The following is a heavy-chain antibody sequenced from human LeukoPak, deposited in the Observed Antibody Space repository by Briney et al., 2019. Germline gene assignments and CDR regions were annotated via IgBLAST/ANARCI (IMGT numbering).Heavy chain of an antibody. J-gene: IGHJ4*02. V-gene: IGHV1-2*02. Sequence: GASVKVSCKASGYTFTGYYMHWVRQAPGQGLEWMGWINPNSGGTNYAQKFQGRVTMNRDTSISTAYMELSRLRSDDTAVCYCARVFSPYYYDSSGYYPTPNFDYWGQGTLVTVSS. CDR3: ARVFSPYYYDSSGYYPTPNFDY. D-gene: IGHD3-22*01. CDR1: GYTFTGYY. CDR2: INPNSGGT.